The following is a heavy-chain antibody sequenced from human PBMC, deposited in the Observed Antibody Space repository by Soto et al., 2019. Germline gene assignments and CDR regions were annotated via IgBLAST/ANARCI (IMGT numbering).Heavy chain of an antibody. Sequence: SVKVSCKASGGTFSSYAISWVRQAPGQGLEWMGGIIPIFGTANYAQKFQGRVTITADESTSTAYMELSSLRSEDTAVYYCARGTPVRVAPRYYYYGMDVWGQGTTVTVSS. CDR3: ARGTPVRVAPRYYYYGMDV. CDR2: IIPIFGTA. D-gene: IGHD3-10*02. J-gene: IGHJ6*02. V-gene: IGHV1-69*13. CDR1: GGTFSSYA.